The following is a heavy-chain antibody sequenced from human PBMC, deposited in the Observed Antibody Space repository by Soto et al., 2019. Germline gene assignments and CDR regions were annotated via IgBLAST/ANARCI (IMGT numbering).Heavy chain of an antibody. V-gene: IGHV4-38-2*01. Sequence: SETLSLTCAVSGYSIRNGYYWGWIRQPPGKGLEWIGTIYHSGSTYYNPSLKSRVTISVDASENHFSLKLSSVTAADTAVYYCVRVGPYCGGDCYSPPPWGQGTLVTVSS. D-gene: IGHD2-21*02. CDR2: IYHSGST. CDR3: VRVGPYCGGDCYSPPP. J-gene: IGHJ5*02. CDR1: GYSIRNGYY.